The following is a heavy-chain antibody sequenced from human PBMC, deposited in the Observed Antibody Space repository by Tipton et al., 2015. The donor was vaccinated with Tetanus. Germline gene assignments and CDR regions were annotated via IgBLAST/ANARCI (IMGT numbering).Heavy chain of an antibody. CDR1: GGSISSSSYY. CDR2: IYYSGST. D-gene: IGHD3-10*01. CDR3: ARPYYYGSGFSNWYFDL. J-gene: IGHJ2*01. V-gene: IGHV4-39*01. Sequence: TLSLTCTVSGGSISSSSYYWGWIRQPPGKGLEWIGSIYYSGSTYYNPSLKSRVTISVDTSKNQFSLKLSSVTAADTAVYYCARPYYYGSGFSNWYFDLWGRGTLVTVSS.